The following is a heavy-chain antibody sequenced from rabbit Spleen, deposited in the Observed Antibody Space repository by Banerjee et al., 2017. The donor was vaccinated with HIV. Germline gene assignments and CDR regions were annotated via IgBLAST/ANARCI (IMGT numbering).Heavy chain of an antibody. D-gene: IGHD8-1*01. J-gene: IGHJ4*01. CDR1: AFSFSRGYD. Sequence: QSLEESGGGLVKPGASLTLTCKASAFSFSRGYDMCWVRQAPGKGLEWFACIYTGNSKTYYASWAKGRFTISKTSSTTVTLQMTSLTVADTATYFCARYGISSDWTYLNLWGQGTLVTVS. CDR2: IYTGNSKT. V-gene: IGHV1S40*01. CDR3: ARYGISSDWTYLNL.